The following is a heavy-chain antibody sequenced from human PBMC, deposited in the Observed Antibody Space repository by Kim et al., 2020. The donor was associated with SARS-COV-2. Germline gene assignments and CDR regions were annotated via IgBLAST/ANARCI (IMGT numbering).Heavy chain of an antibody. J-gene: IGHJ2*01. V-gene: IGHV4-34*01. D-gene: IGHD1-1*01. CDR2: TNHSGST. CDR3: ARERNGDWYFDL. Sequence: SGTLSLTCAVYGGSFSGYYWSWIRQPPGKGLEWIGETNHSGSTNYNPSLKGRVTISVDTSKNQFSLKLSSVTAADTAVYYCARERNGDWYFDLWGRGTLVTVSS. CDR1: GGSFSGYY.